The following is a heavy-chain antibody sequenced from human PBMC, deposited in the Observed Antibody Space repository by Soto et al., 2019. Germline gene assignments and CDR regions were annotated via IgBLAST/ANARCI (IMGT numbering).Heavy chain of an antibody. CDR3: ASSRELERRNAFDI. D-gene: IGHD1-1*01. CDR1: GFTFSSYA. J-gene: IGHJ3*02. Sequence: GGSLRLSCAASGFTFSSYAMHWVRQAPGKGLEWVAVISYDGSNKYYADSVKGRFTISRHNSKNTLYLQMNSLRAEDTAVYYCASSRELERRNAFDIWGQGTMVTVSS. V-gene: IGHV3-30*14. CDR2: ISYDGSNK.